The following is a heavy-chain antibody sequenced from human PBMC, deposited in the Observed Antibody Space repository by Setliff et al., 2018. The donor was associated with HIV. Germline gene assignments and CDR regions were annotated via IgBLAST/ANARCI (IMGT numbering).Heavy chain of an antibody. CDR1: GYSFINYG. D-gene: IGHD3-10*01. Sequence: GASVKVSCKASGYSFINYGISWVRQAPGQGPEWMGWISPYTGNTDYAPRLLGRVTMTTDTSTSTAYLELRSLTSDDTAVYYCARSGNNGSGSYQIYYYYGMDVWGQGTTVTVSS. CDR3: ARSGNNGSGSYQIYYYYGMDV. CDR2: ISPYTGNT. J-gene: IGHJ6*02. V-gene: IGHV1-18*01.